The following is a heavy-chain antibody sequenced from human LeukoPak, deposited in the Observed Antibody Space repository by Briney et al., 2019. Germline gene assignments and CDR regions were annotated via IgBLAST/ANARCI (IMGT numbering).Heavy chain of an antibody. V-gene: IGHV4-4*07. CDR3: ARDWNWFDP. CDR2: FYTSGRT. Sequence: SETLSLTCTVSGGSISNYYWSWIRQPAGKGLEWIGRFYTSGRTIYSPSLKSRVTISGDKSKNQFSLNLSSVTAADTAVYYCARDWNWFDPWGQGTLVTVSS. CDR1: GGSISNYY. D-gene: IGHD1-1*01. J-gene: IGHJ5*02.